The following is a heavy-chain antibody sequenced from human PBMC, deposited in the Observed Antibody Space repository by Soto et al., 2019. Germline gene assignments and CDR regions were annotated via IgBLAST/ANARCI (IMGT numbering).Heavy chain of an antibody. CDR3: ARGLRYSVPAAMGRGYYYGMDV. CDR2: IYYSGST. Sequence: LSLTCTVSGGSISSYYWSWIRQPPGKGLEWIGYIYYSGSTNYNPSLKSRVTISVDTSKNQFSLKLNSMTAADTAVYYCARGLRYSVPAAMGRGYYYGMDVWGQGTTVTVSS. J-gene: IGHJ6*02. V-gene: IGHV4-59*08. CDR1: GGSISSYY. D-gene: IGHD2-2*01.